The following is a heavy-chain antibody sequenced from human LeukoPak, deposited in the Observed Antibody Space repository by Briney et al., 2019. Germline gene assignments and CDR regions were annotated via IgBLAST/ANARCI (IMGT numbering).Heavy chain of an antibody. Sequence: SVKVSCKASGGTFSRYAISWVRQAPGQGLEWMGGIIPIFGTANYAQKFQGRVTITTDESTSTAYMELSSLRSEDTAVYYCARQRDGYNSLSFFDLWGRGTLVTVSS. CDR1: GGTFSRYA. CDR3: ARQRDGYNSLSFFDL. CDR2: IIPIFGTA. J-gene: IGHJ2*01. V-gene: IGHV1-69*05. D-gene: IGHD5-24*01.